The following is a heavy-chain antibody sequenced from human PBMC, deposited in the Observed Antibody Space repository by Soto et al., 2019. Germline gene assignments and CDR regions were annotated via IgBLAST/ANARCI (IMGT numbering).Heavy chain of an antibody. CDR1: GFTFSSYA. CDR3: ARGPLGYSSSWYDY. J-gene: IGHJ4*02. CDR2: ISYDGSNK. D-gene: IGHD6-13*01. V-gene: IGHV3-30-3*01. Sequence: QVQLVESGGGVVQPGRSLRLSCAASGFTFSSYAMHWVRQAPGKGLEWVAVISYDGSNKYYADSVKGRFTISRDNSKNTLYLQMNSLSAEDKAVYYCARGPLGYSSSWYDYWGQGTLVTVSS.